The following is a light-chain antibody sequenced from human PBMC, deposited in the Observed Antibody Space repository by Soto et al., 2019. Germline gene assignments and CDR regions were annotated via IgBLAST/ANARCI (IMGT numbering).Light chain of an antibody. CDR3: QQRSSWPLT. CDR1: QSVGSD. V-gene: IGKV3-11*01. J-gene: IGKJ5*01. CDR2: DVS. Sequence: EIVLTRSPATLSLSPGERATLSCRASQSVGSDLAWYQQKPGQAPRLLIFDVSNRATGIPARFSGSGSGTDFTLTISSLEPEDFAVYYCQQRSSWPLTFGQGTRLEIK.